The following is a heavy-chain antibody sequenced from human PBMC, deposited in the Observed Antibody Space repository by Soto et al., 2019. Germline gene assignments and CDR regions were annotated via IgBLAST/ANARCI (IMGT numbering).Heavy chain of an antibody. CDR1: GGYFSGYC. V-gene: IGHV4-34*01. D-gene: IGHD2-8*02. J-gene: IGHJ4*02. Sequence: SQTMSLTCAGDGGYFSGYCWTWIRQPPGTGLEWIGEINHSGSTNYNPSLKSRVTISVDTSKNQFSLKLTSVTAADTAVYYCARDKITGLFDYWGQGTLVTVSS. CDR3: ARDKITGLFDY. CDR2: INHSGST.